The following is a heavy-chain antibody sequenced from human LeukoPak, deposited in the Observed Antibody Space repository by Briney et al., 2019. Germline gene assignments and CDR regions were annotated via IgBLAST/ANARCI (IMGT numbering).Heavy chain of an antibody. D-gene: IGHD3-10*01. CDR2: ISYDGSNK. CDR3: AKDLMDYYGPHWFDP. Sequence: PGGSLRLSCAASGFTFSSCGMHWVRQAPGKGLEWVAVISYDGSNKYYADSVKGRFTISRDNSKNTLYLQMNSLRAEDTAVYYCAKDLMDYYGPHWFDPWGQGTLVTVSS. CDR1: GFTFSSCG. J-gene: IGHJ5*02. V-gene: IGHV3-30*18.